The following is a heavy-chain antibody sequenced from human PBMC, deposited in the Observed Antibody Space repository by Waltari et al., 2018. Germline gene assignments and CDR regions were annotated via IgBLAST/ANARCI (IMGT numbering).Heavy chain of an antibody. CDR1: GLSFTNNF. D-gene: IGHD1-1*01. V-gene: IGHV1-46*01. Sequence: VQLVQSGAEVKMPGASGKVSCKASGLSFTNNFFPRVRQAPGKGVGWMGIINPSGGSTSYAQKFRGRVTMTRDTSTNTLYMELSSLKSKDTAVYYCARDGDDHAFDIWGQGTMVTVSS. J-gene: IGHJ3*02. CDR3: ARDGDDHAFDI. CDR2: INPSGGST.